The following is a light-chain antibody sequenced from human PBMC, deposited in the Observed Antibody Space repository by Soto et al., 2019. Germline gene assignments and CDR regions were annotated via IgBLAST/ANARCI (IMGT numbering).Light chain of an antibody. CDR1: QSVSSS. V-gene: IGKV3-15*01. Sequence: EIVMTQSPGTLSVSPGERATLSCRASQSVSSSLAWYQQKPGQAPRLLIYGASTRATGIPARFSGSGSGTEFTLTISRLRSEDFAVYYCQQYNNWPPFTFGPGTKVHIK. CDR3: QQYNNWPPFT. J-gene: IGKJ3*01. CDR2: GAS.